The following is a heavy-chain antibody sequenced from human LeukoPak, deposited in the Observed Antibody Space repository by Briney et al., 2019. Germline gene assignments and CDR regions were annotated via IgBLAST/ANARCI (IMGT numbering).Heavy chain of an antibody. Sequence: HPGGSLRLSCAASGFTFSSYWMHWVRHAPGKGLVWVSRINSDGSSTSYADSVKGRFTISRDNAKNTLYLQMNSLRAEDTAVYYCARDWDYYDSSGYYSTALDYWGQGTLVTVSS. J-gene: IGHJ4*02. D-gene: IGHD3-22*01. CDR2: INSDGSST. CDR1: GFTFSSYW. V-gene: IGHV3-74*01. CDR3: ARDWDYYDSSGYYSTALDY.